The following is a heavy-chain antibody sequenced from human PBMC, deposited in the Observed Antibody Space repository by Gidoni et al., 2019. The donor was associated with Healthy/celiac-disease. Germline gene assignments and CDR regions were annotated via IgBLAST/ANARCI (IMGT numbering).Heavy chain of an antibody. CDR3: ARVLGSDYFYYGLDV. V-gene: IGHV3-48*02. Sequence: EVQLVESGGGLVQPGGSLRLSCEASGFIFNRDSMTWVRQAPGKGLEWVSYISSGGNTRHYADSVKGRFTISRDNARNSLSLQMNSLRDGDTAVYYCARVLGSDYFYYGLDVWGQGTTVTVSS. D-gene: IGHD2-15*01. CDR1: GFIFNRDS. CDR2: ISSGGNTR. J-gene: IGHJ6*02.